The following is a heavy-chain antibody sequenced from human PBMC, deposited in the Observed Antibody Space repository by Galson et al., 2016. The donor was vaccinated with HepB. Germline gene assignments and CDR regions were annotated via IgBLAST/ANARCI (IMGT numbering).Heavy chain of an antibody. CDR1: GVTVSNNY. J-gene: IGHJ4*02. CDR3: ARDTLTWN. CDR2: IYSGGDT. D-gene: IGHD2/OR15-2a*01. Sequence: SLRLSCAASGVTVSNNYMSWVRQAPGRGLEWVSVIYSGGDTYYADSVKGRFTISRDNFENTVYLQMNSLRAEDTAIYYCARDTLTWNGGQGTLVTVSS. V-gene: IGHV3-66*01.